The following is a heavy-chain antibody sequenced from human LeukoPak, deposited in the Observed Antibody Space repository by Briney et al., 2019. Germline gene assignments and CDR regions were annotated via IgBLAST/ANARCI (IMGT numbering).Heavy chain of an antibody. CDR1: GFTFSSYS. Sequence: PGGSLRLSCAASGFTFSSYSMNWVRQAPGKGLEWVSSISSSSSYIYYADSMKGRFTISRDNAKSSLYLQMNSLRAEDTAVYYCARAYDYVWGTYRYSRYFDYWGQGTLVTVSS. CDR3: ARAYDYVWGTYRYSRYFDY. D-gene: IGHD3-16*02. V-gene: IGHV3-21*01. J-gene: IGHJ4*02. CDR2: ISSSSSYI.